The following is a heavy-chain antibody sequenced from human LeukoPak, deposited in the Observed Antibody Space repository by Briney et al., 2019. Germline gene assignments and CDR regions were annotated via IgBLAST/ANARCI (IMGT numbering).Heavy chain of an antibody. CDR3: ASLRFLHSFDY. CDR2: IYYSGST. Sequence: SETLSLTCTVSGGSISSYYWSWIRQPPGKGLEWIGYIYYSGSTNYNPSLKSRVTISVDTSKNQFSLKLSSVTAADTAVYYCASLRFLHSFDYWGQGTLDTVPS. CDR1: GGSISSYY. V-gene: IGHV4-59*08. D-gene: IGHD3-3*01. J-gene: IGHJ4*02.